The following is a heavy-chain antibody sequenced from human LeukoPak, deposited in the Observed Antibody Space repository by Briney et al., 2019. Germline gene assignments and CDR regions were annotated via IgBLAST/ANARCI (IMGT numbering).Heavy chain of an antibody. V-gene: IGHV4-34*01. CDR3: ARLASPPDYGDYGVFDY. D-gene: IGHD4-17*01. CDR1: GGSFSDYS. CDR2: INHSGST. Sequence: PSETLSLTCAVYGGSFSDYSWGWLRQTPEKGLEWIGEINHSGSTNYNPSLKSRVTISVDTSKNQFSLKLSSVTAADTAVYYCARLASPPDYGDYGVFDYWGQGTLVTVSS. J-gene: IGHJ4*02.